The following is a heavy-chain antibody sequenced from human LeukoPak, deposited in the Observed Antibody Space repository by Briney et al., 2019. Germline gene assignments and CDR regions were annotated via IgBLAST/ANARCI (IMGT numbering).Heavy chain of an antibody. V-gene: IGHV1-69*04. Sequence: SVKVSCKASGYTFTSYAMNWVRQAPGQGLEWMGRIIPILGIANYAQKFQGRVTITADKSTSTAYMELSSLRSEDTAVYYCAREHSGPMHVWGQGTTVTVSS. D-gene: IGHD2-21*01. CDR3: AREHSGPMHV. J-gene: IGHJ6*02. CDR1: GYTFTSYA. CDR2: IIPILGIA.